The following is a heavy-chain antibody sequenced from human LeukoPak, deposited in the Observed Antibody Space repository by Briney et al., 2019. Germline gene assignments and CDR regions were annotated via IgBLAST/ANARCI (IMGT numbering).Heavy chain of an antibody. Sequence: PGGSLRLSCAASGFTFSSYAMSWVRQAPGKGLEWVSAISGGGGSTYYADSVKGRFTISRDNSKNTLYLQMNSLRAEDTAVYYCAKDVTRDGYNPFDYWGQGTLVTVSS. D-gene: IGHD5-24*01. V-gene: IGHV3-23*01. J-gene: IGHJ4*02. CDR1: GFTFSSYA. CDR3: AKDVTRDGYNPFDY. CDR2: ISGGGGST.